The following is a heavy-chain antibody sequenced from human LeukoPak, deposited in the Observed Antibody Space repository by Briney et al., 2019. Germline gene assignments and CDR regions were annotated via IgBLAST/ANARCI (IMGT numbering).Heavy chain of an antibody. D-gene: IGHD5-18*01. CDR2: ISAYNGNT. CDR3: ARGVNSQGTAMVLFDS. Sequence: ASVTVSCKASGYTFTSYGISRVRQAPGQGLEWMGWISAYNGNTNYAQKLQGRVTMTTDTSTSTAFMELSSLTSEDTAVYYCARGVNSQGTAMVLFDSWGQGSLVTVSA. J-gene: IGHJ4*02. CDR1: GYTFTSYG. V-gene: IGHV1-18*01.